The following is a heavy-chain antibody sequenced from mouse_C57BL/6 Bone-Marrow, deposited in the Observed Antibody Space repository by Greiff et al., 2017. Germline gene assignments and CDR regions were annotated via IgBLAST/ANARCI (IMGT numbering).Heavy chain of an antibody. J-gene: IGHJ3*01. CDR3: ARGRITTVVAPFAY. Sequence: VQLQQSGAELARPGASVKLSCKASGYTFTSYGISWVKQRTGQGLEWIGEIYPRSGNTYYNEKFKGKATLTADKSSSTVYMELRSLTSEDSAVYFCARGRITTVVAPFAYWGQGTLVTVSA. D-gene: IGHD1-1*01. CDR1: GYTFTSYG. V-gene: IGHV1-81*01. CDR2: IYPRSGNT.